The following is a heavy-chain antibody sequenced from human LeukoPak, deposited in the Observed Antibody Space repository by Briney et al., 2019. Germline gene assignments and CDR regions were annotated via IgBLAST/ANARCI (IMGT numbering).Heavy chain of an antibody. D-gene: IGHD4-23*01. Sequence: GGSLRLSCAASGFTFSSYEMNWVRQAPGKGLEWVSYISGSGSAIYYADSVKGRCTISRDNAKNSLYLQMNSLRAEDTAVYYCAREALTVDHGMDVWGQGTTVTVSS. CDR1: GFTFSSYE. CDR2: ISGSGSAI. J-gene: IGHJ6*02. V-gene: IGHV3-48*03. CDR3: AREALTVDHGMDV.